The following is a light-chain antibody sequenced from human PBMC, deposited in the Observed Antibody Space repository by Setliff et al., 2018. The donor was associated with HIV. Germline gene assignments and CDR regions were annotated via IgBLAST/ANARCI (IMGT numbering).Light chain of an antibody. CDR1: SSNIGAGYD. CDR3: SSYAGRYNCV. V-gene: IGLV1-40*01. Sequence: QSALTQPPSVSGAPGQRVTISCTGSSSNIGAGYDVHWYQQPPGTAPKVLIYSNTNRPSGVPDRFSGYKSGTSASLAITGLQAEDEADYYCSSYAGRYNCVFGGGTK. J-gene: IGLJ2*01. CDR2: SNT.